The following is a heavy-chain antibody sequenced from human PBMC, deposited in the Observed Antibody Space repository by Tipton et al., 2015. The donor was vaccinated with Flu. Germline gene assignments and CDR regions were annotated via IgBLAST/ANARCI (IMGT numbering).Heavy chain of an antibody. Sequence: QSGPEVKKPGSSVKVSCKASGGTFSSYAISWVRQAPGQGLEWMGRIIPIFGTANSAQKFQGRVTITADESTSTAYMELSSLRSEDTAVYYCASPPGRGSYYVRLYYWGQGTLVTVSS. V-gene: IGHV1-69*15. J-gene: IGHJ4*02. CDR2: IIPIFGTA. D-gene: IGHD1-26*01. CDR3: ASPPGRGSYYVRLYY. CDR1: GGTFSSYA.